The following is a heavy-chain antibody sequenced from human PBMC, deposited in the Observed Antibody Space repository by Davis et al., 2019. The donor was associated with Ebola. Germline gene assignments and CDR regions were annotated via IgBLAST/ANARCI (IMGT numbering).Heavy chain of an antibody. V-gene: IGHV1-18*04. D-gene: IGHD1-14*01. J-gene: IGHJ6*03. CDR2: ISPYNGKT. CDR1: GFTFTDYY. CDR3: ALFASTTKITHYFMHV. Sequence: ASVKVSCKASGFTFTDYYMHWVRQAPGQGLEWMGLISPYNGKTNYVQKFQGRVTMTTDTSTSTAYMEVRSLRSDDTAVYYCALFASTTKITHYFMHVWGKGTTVTVSS.